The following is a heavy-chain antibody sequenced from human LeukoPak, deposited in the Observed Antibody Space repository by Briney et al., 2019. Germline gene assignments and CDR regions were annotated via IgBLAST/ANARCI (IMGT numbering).Heavy chain of an antibody. V-gene: IGHV3-21*01. CDR2: ISSSSSYI. CDR3: AREGGAAAGMVY. D-gene: IGHD6-13*01. J-gene: IGHJ4*02. Sequence: GGSLRLSCAASGFTFSSYSMNWVRQAPGKGLEWVSSISSSSSYIYYADSVKGRFTISRDNAKNSLYLQMNSLRAEDTAVYYCAREGGAAAGMVYWGQGTLVTISS. CDR1: GFTFSSYS.